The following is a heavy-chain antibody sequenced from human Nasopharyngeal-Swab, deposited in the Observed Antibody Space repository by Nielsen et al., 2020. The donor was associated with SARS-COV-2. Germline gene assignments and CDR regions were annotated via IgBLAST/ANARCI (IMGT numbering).Heavy chain of an antibody. CDR1: GFTFSSYG. D-gene: IGHD2-21*02. CDR3: ARGHNTYCGGDCYSLAPDY. J-gene: IGHJ4*02. Sequence: GGSLRLSCAASGFTFSSYGMHWVRQAPGKGLEWVAVISYDGSNKYYADSVKGRFTISRDNSKNTLYLQINSLRAEDTAVYYCARGHNTYCGGDCYSLAPDYWGQGTLVTVSS. V-gene: IGHV3-30*03. CDR2: ISYDGSNK.